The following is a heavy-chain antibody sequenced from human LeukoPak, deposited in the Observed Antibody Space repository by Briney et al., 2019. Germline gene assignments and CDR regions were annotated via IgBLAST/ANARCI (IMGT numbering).Heavy chain of an antibody. CDR3: ARGPYSSSWHSPLDY. J-gene: IGHJ4*02. D-gene: IGHD6-13*01. CDR1: GGSISSYY. CDR2: IDYSGST. V-gene: IGHV4-59*01. Sequence: PSETLSLTCTVSGGSISSYYWTWIRQPPGQGLEWIGYIDYSGSTNYNPSLKSRVTIPVDTSENQFSLKLTSVTAADTAVYYCARGPYSSSWHSPLDYWGQGALVTVSS.